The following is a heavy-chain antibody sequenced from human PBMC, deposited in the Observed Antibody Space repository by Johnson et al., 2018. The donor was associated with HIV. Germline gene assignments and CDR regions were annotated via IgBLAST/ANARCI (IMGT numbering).Heavy chain of an antibody. D-gene: IGHD6-19*01. V-gene: IGHV3-7*01. CDR2: IKQDGSEK. CDR1: GFTFSSYA. Sequence: VQLVESGGGLVQPGGSLRLSCAASGFTFSSYAMSWVRQAPGKGLEWVAHIKQDGSEKYYADSVKGRFTISRDNSKNTLYLQMNSLRAEDTAVYYCAKGLAVAGTVDAFDIWGQGTMVTVSS. CDR3: AKGLAVAGTVDAFDI. J-gene: IGHJ3*02.